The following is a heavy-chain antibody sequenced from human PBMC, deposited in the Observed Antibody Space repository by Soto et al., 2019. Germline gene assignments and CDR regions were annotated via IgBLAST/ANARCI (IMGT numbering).Heavy chain of an antibody. CDR3: SRSLNS. J-gene: IGHJ4*02. Sequence: GGSLRLSCAASGFTFSTYWMDWVRQTPGKGLEWVANINQDGSEKNYVDSVKGRFTVYRDNAKNSLYLQMSSLTAEDSALYYCSRSLNSCGQGTLVTVSS. CDR1: GFTFSTYW. CDR2: INQDGSEK. V-gene: IGHV3-7*01.